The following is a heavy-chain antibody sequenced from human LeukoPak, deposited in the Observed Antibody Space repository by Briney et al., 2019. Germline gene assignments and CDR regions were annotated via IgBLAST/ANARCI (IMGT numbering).Heavy chain of an antibody. CDR2: IYSGGNT. V-gene: IGHV3-66*01. CDR1: GFTFSSYA. CDR3: ARVVDNWNVAVFDY. Sequence: GGSLRLSCAASGFTFSSYAMSWVRQAPGKGLECVSVIYSGGNTYYTDSVKGRFTISRDNSKNTLYLQMNSLRAEDTAVYYCARVVDNWNVAVFDYWGQGTLVTVSS. J-gene: IGHJ4*02. D-gene: IGHD1-20*01.